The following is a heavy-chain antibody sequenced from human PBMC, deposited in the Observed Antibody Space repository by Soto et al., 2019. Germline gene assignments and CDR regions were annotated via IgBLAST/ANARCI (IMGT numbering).Heavy chain of an antibody. CDR3: ARVVPGAEAWFGP. CDR2: ISLYSDGT. J-gene: IGHJ5*02. D-gene: IGHD2-2*01. V-gene: IGHV1-18*01. CDR1: GYTFSTYG. Sequence: ASVKACCKTSGYTFSTYGITWVRQAPGQPLEWLGWISLYSDGTNYAQRFQGRVSMTTDTSTTTAYMELRSLRSDDTAVYYCARVVPGAEAWFGPWGHGTLVTVSS.